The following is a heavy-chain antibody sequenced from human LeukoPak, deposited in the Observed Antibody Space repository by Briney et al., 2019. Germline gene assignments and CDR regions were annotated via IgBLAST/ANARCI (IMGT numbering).Heavy chain of an antibody. J-gene: IGHJ6*03. Sequence: SETLSLTCTVSGGSISSYYWSWIRQPPGKGLEWIGYIYYSGSTNYNPSLKSQVTISVDTSKNQFSLKLSSVTAADTAVYYCARGRKGYYYYMDVWGKGTTVTVSS. CDR1: GGSISSYY. D-gene: IGHD1-14*01. CDR3: ARGRKGYYYYMDV. CDR2: IYYSGST. V-gene: IGHV4-59*12.